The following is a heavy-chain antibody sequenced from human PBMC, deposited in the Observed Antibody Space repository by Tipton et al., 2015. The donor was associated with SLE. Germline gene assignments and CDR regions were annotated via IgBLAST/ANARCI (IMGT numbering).Heavy chain of an antibody. Sequence: LRLSCTVSGGSINTYYWSWIRQPPGKGLEWIGYIYYSGSTNYNPSLKSRVTISVDTSKNQFSLKLSSVTAADTAVYYCATVIGGYSGYDNDYWGQGTLVTVSS. J-gene: IGHJ4*02. CDR2: IYYSGST. CDR1: GGSINTYY. V-gene: IGHV4-59*12. D-gene: IGHD5-12*01. CDR3: ATVIGGYSGYDNDY.